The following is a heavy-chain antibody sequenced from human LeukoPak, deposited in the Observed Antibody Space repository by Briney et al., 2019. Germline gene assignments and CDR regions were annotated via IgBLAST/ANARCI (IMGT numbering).Heavy chain of an antibody. J-gene: IGHJ4*02. CDR3: ARGGPAAGRFDY. D-gene: IGHD6-13*01. CDR1: GFTFSSYW. V-gene: IGHV3-7*01. Sequence: PGGSLRLSCAASGFTFSSYWMSWVRQAPGKGLEWVANIKQDGGEEYYVDSVKGRFTISRDNSKNTLYLQMNSLRAEDTAVYYCARGGPAAGRFDYWGQGTLVTVSS. CDR2: IKQDGGEE.